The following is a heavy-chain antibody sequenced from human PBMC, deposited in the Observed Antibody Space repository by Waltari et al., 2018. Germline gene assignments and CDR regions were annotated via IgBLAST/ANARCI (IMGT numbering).Heavy chain of an antibody. CDR1: SFTFRSYW. J-gene: IGHJ4*02. Sequence: EVQLVESGGGLVQAGGSLRLSCEASSFTFRSYWLNWVRQAPGKGLVWVSHINRDGSSTIYADSVKGRFTISRDNAKNTLYLQMNSLRAEDTAVYYCARAPMVVAATFFDYWGQGTLVTVSS. V-gene: IGHV3-74*02. CDR2: INRDGSST. D-gene: IGHD2-15*01. CDR3: ARAPMVVAATFFDY.